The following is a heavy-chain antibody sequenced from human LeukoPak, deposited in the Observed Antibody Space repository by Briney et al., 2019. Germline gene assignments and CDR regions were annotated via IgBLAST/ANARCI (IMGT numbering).Heavy chain of an antibody. CDR2: TNHSGST. J-gene: IGHJ6*02. Sequence: PSETLSLTCAVYGGSFSGYYWSWIRQPPGKGLEWIGETNHSGSTNYNPSLKSRVTISVDTSKNQFSLKLSSVTAADTAVYYCARDRWELLSNSYHYCGLDVWGQGTTVTVSS. CDR1: GGSFSGYY. V-gene: IGHV4-34*01. CDR3: ARDRWELLSNSYHYCGLDV. D-gene: IGHD2-15*01.